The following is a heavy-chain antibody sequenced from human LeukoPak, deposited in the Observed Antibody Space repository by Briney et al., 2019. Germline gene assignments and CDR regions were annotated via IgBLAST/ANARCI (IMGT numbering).Heavy chain of an antibody. D-gene: IGHD3-10*01. J-gene: IGHJ4*02. CDR2: IYHSGST. V-gene: IGHV4-4*02. CDR1: GGSISSSYW. CDR3: AKRGEHYGAGSDSPPDYFFDI. Sequence: SETLSLTCVVSGGSISSSYWWSWVRQSPEKDLEWIGEIYHSGSTSYNPSLRSRVTMSVDKSKNQFSLQLSSVTAADTAVYYCAKRGEHYGAGSDSPPDYFFDIWGQGTLVIVSS.